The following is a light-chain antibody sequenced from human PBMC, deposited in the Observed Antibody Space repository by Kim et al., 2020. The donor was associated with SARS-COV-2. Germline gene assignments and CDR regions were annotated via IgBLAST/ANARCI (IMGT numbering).Light chain of an antibody. CDR3: MQALQRGT. CDR2: LGS. Sequence: EPASISCRSSQSLLHNNEYNHLDWYVQKSGQSTQILIYLGSYRASGVPDRFSGSGAGTDFTLKSSRVEAEDVGVYYCMQALQRGTFGQGTKLEI. CDR1: QSLLHNNEYNH. J-gene: IGKJ2*01. V-gene: IGKV2-28*01.